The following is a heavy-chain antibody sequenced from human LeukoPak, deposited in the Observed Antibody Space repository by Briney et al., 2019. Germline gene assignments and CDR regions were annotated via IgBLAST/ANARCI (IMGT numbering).Heavy chain of an antibody. V-gene: IGHV1-2*02. CDR1: GYTFTGSY. J-gene: IGHJ6*03. D-gene: IGHD6-19*01. CDR3: ARAPAVAAKKRGYYYYMDV. Sequence: PRASVKVSCKASGYTFTGSYMHWVRQAPGQGLEWMGWINPNSGGTNYAQKFQGRVTMTRDTSISTAYMELSSLRSEDTAVYYCARAPAVAAKKRGYYYYMDVWGKGTTVTISS. CDR2: INPNSGGT.